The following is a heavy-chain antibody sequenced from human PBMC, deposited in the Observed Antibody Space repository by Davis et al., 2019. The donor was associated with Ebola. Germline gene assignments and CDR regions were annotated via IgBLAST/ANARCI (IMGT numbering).Heavy chain of an antibody. D-gene: IGHD7-27*01. J-gene: IGHJ6*02. CDR2: IIPILGIA. V-gene: IGHV1-69*04. CDR3: ASTTNWGTLFYYYYGMDV. CDR1: GGTFSSYA. Sequence: AASVKVSCKASGGTFSSYAISWVRQAPGQGLEWMGRIIPILGIANYAQKFQGRVTITADKSTSTAYMELSSLRSEDTAVYYCASTTNWGTLFYYYYGMDVWGQGTTVTVSS.